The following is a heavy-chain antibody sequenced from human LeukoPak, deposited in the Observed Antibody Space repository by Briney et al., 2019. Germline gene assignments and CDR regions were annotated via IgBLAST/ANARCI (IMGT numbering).Heavy chain of an antibody. Sequence: GGSLRLSCAASGFTFTNAWMSWVRQAPGKGLEWVGRIKSKTDGGTTDYAAPVKGRFSFSRDDSKNTLYLQMNSLKPEDTAVYYCSKALCMGRGAAFDYWGQGTLVTVSS. V-gene: IGHV3-15*01. CDR3: SKALCMGRGAAFDY. CDR2: IKSKTDGGTT. D-gene: IGHD3-10*01. J-gene: IGHJ4*02. CDR1: GFTFTNAW.